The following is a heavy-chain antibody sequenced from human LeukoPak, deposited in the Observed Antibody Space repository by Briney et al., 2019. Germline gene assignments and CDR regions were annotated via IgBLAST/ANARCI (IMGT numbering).Heavy chain of an antibody. V-gene: IGHV3-30*18. CDR3: VKEGTPRSCTWYDS. D-gene: IGHD2-15*01. CDR2: IAYDGSSQ. J-gene: IGHJ5*01. Sequence: GGSLRLSCTASGYTFSTYGMHWVRQAPGKGLEWVAVIAYDGSSQFYADSVKGRFVISRDNSKNILFLQMNSLRGEYAAVYYCVKEGTPRSCTWYDSWGQGTLVTVSS. CDR1: GYTFSTYG.